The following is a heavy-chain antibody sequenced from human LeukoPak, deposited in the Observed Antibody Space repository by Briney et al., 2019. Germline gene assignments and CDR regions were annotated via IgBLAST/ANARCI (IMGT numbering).Heavy chain of an antibody. CDR1: GLTFSSSV. CDR2: ISGSRDNA. V-gene: IGHV3-23*01. J-gene: IGHJ4*02. D-gene: IGHD5-18*01. Sequence: GGSLRLSCAASGLTFSSSVMSWVRQAPGKGLEWVSLISGSRDNAYYADSVKGRFTISRDNSKNTLYLQMNSLRAEDTAVYYCAKRIQVWLYFDYWGQGTLVTVSS. CDR3: AKRIQVWLYFDY.